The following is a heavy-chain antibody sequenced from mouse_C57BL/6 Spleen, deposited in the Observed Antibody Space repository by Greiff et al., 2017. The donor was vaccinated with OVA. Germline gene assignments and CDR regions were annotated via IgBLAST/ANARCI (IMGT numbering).Heavy chain of an antibody. CDR2: IDPSDSET. Sequence: VQLKQPGAELVRPGSSVKLSCKASGYTFTSYWMHWVKQRPIQGLEWIGNIDPSDSETHYNQKFKDKATLTVDKSSSTAYMQLSSLTSEDSAVYYCARGSYDGYYPYYYAMDYWGQGTSVTVSS. CDR1: GYTFTSYW. V-gene: IGHV1-52*01. J-gene: IGHJ4*01. D-gene: IGHD2-3*01. CDR3: ARGSYDGYYPYYYAMDY.